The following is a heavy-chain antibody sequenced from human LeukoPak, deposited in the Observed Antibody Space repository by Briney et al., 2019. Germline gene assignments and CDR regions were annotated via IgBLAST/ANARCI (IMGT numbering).Heavy chain of an antibody. D-gene: IGHD5-24*01. CDR1: GGSVSSGSYY. V-gene: IGHV4-30-4*08. CDR2: IYYSGST. CDR3: AMAGPEHPFDY. Sequence: PSVTLSLTCTVSGGSVSSGSYYWSWIRQPPGKGLEWIGYIYYSGSTYYNPSLKSRVTISVDTSKNQFSLKLSSVTAADTAVHYCAMAGPEHPFDYWGQGTLVTVSS. J-gene: IGHJ4*02.